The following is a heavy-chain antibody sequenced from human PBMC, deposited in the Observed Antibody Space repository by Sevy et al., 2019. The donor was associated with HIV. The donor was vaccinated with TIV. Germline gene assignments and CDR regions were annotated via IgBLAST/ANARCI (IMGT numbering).Heavy chain of an antibody. CDR2: ISNSGGTT. J-gene: IGHJ6*02. Sequence: GGSLRLSCAASGFTFSDYYMSWIRQAPGKGLEWVSYISNSGGTTYYADSVKGRFTISRDNAKNSLYLQMNSLRAEDTAVYYCAREPTDDFWSGYEYYYYGMDVWGQGTTVTVSS. D-gene: IGHD3-3*01. V-gene: IGHV3-11*04. CDR1: GFTFSDYY. CDR3: AREPTDDFWSGYEYYYYGMDV.